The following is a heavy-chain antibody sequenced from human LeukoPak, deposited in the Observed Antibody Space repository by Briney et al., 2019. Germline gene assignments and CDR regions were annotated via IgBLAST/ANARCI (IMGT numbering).Heavy chain of an antibody. CDR1: GFTFSSYA. D-gene: IGHD6-19*01. CDR3: AKDKKYSSGWYYFDY. V-gene: IGHV3-23*01. Sequence: GGSLRLSCAASGFTFSSYAMSWVRQAPGKGLEWVSAISGSGGSTYYADSVKGRFTISRDNSKNTLYLQMNSLRAEGTAVYYCAKDKKYSSGWYYFDYWGQGTLVTVSS. J-gene: IGHJ4*02. CDR2: ISGSGGST.